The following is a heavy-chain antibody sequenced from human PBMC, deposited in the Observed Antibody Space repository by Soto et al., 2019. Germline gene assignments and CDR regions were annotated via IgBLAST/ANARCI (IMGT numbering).Heavy chain of an antibody. CDR2: TYYSGST. D-gene: IGHD5-18*01. CDR1: GGSINSGGYY. J-gene: IGHJ6*02. V-gene: IGHV4-31*03. CDR3: ARHTAMAHYGMDV. Sequence: PSETLSLTCTVSGGSINSGGYYCSWIRQHPGKGLEWIGYTYYSGSTYYNPSLKSRVTISVDTSKNQFSLKLSSVTAADTAVYYCARHTAMAHYGMDVWGQGTTVTVSS.